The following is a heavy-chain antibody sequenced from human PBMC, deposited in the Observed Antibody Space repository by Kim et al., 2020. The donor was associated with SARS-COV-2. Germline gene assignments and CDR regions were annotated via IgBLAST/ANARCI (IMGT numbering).Heavy chain of an antibody. D-gene: IGHD1-26*01. Sequence: GGSLRLSCAASGFTFSSYAMHWVRQAPGKGLEWVAVISYDGSNKYYADSVKGRFTISRDNSKNTLYLQMNSLRAEDTAVYYCARGRELPTSAGPLDYWGQGTLVTVSS. V-gene: IGHV3-30*04. CDR1: GFTFSSYA. CDR2: ISYDGSNK. J-gene: IGHJ4*02. CDR3: ARGRELPTSAGPLDY.